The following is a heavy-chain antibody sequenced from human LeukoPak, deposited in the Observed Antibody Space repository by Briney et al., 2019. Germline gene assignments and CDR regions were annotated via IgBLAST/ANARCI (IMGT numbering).Heavy chain of an antibody. D-gene: IGHD6-6*01. CDR3: AKGTAARPSTPFDY. CDR1: GFTFSSYA. V-gene: IGHV3-23*01. CDR2: ISGSGGST. J-gene: IGHJ4*02. Sequence: GGSLRLSCAASGFTFSSYAMHWVRQAPGKGLEWVSAISGSGGSTYYADSVKGRFTISRDNSKNTLYLQMNSLRAEDTAVYYCAKGTAARPSTPFDYWGQGTLVTVSS.